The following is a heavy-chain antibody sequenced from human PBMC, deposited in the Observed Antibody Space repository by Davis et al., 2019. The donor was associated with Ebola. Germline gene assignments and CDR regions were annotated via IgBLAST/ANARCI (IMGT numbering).Heavy chain of an antibody. CDR1: GGSFSGYY. V-gene: IGHV4-34*01. J-gene: IGHJ6*03. CDR3: ARERRLLRYFDWLSNYYYYYYMDV. D-gene: IGHD3-9*01. Sequence: SETLSLTCAVYGGSFSGYYWSWIRQPPGKGLEWIGEINHSGSTNYNPSLKSRVTISVDTSKNQFSLKLSSVTAADTAVYYCARERRLLRYFDWLSNYYYYYYMDVWGKGITVTVSS. CDR2: INHSGST.